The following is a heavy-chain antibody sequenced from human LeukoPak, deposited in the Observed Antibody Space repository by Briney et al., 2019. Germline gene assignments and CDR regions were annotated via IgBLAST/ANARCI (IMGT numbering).Heavy chain of an antibody. CDR1: GGSISSHY. CDR3: ATAPRPYYYMDV. CDR2: IYYSGST. V-gene: IGHV4-59*11. J-gene: IGHJ6*03. Sequence: SETLSLTCTVSGGSISSHYWSWIRQPPGKGLEWIGYIYYSGSTNYNPSLKSRVTLSVDTSKNQFSLKLSSVTAADTAAYYCATAPRPYYYMDVWGKGTTVTVSS.